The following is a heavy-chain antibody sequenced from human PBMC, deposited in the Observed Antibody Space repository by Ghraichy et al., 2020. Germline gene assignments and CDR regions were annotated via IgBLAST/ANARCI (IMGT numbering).Heavy chain of an antibody. CDR1: GFTFSSYA. V-gene: IGHV3-23*01. J-gene: IGHJ4*02. D-gene: IGHD6-19*01. Sequence: LSLTCAASGFTFSSYAMSWVRQAPGKGLEWVSAISGSGGSTYYADSVKGRFTISRDNSKNTLYLQMNSLRAEDTAVYYCAKEVIAVAGPFDYWGQGTLVTVSS. CDR2: ISGSGGST. CDR3: AKEVIAVAGPFDY.